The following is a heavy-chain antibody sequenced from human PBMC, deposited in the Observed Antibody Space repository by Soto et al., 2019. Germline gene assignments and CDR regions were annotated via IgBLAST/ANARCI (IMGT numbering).Heavy chain of an antibody. CDR1: GGSISGSSHY. V-gene: IGHV4-39*01. J-gene: IGHJ4*02. CDR2: VYYSGNT. D-gene: IGHD5-12*01. CDR3: ARWKYSSSN. Sequence: SETLSLTCTVSGGSISGSSHYWAWIRQPPGKGLEWIGSVYYSGNTYYSPSLKSRVTISVDTSNNQFSLNLSSVTAADTAVYYCARWKYSSSNWGQGTLVTVSS.